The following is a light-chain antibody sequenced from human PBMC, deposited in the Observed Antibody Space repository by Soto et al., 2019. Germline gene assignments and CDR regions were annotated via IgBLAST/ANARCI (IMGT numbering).Light chain of an antibody. Sequence: QSALTQPASVSGSPGQSIAISCTGTSSDVGGYDYVSWYQQHPDKAPKLMIYEVTMRPSGVSNRFSGSKSGNTASLTISGLQPEDEADYYCSSHTSGSTRVFGSGTKVTVL. CDR2: EVT. J-gene: IGLJ1*01. CDR3: SSHTSGSTRV. V-gene: IGLV2-14*01. CDR1: SSDVGGYDY.